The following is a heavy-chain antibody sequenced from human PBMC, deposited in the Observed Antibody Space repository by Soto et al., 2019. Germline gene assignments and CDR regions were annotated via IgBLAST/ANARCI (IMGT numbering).Heavy chain of an antibody. CDR2: IYYSGST. V-gene: IGHV4-31*03. CDR3: ARDGRGTVSPFLY. CDR1: GGSISSGGYY. Sequence: QVQLQESGPGLVKPSQTLSLTCTVSGGSISSGGYYWSWIRQHPGKGLEWIGYIYYSGSTYYNPSLKSRVTISVDTSKNQFSLKLSSVSAADTAVYYCARDGRGTVSPFLYWGQGTLVTVSS. D-gene: IGHD2-15*01. J-gene: IGHJ4*02.